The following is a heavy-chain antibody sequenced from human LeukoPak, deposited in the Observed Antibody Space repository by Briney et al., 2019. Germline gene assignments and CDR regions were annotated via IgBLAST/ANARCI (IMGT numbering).Heavy chain of an antibody. J-gene: IGHJ4*02. CDR1: DDSITMYY. D-gene: IGHD5-18*01. Sequence: SETLSLTCTVSDDSITMYYWTWIRQPPGKGLEWIGYVDHTGSTNFNPSLNGRVSISRDTSKNLFSLRLRSVTAADTAVYYCARAEVDTAMDFDYWGQGTLVTVSS. CDR3: ARAEVDTAMDFDY. V-gene: IGHV4-59*01. CDR2: VDHTGST.